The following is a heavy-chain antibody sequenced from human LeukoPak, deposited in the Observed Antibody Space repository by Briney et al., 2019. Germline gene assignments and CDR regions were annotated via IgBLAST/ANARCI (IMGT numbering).Heavy chain of an antibody. J-gene: IGHJ5*01. Sequence: ASVKVSCETSGYGFSGYYIHWVRQAPGQGLEWMGWINPNNADTNYAQKFQGRVTMTRDLSIDTAYMELSSLGSDDTAVYYCARRDYWTGLDSWGQGTLVSVSS. CDR3: ARRDYWTGLDS. CDR2: INPNNADT. V-gene: IGHV1-2*02. CDR1: GYGFSGYY. D-gene: IGHD3/OR15-3a*01.